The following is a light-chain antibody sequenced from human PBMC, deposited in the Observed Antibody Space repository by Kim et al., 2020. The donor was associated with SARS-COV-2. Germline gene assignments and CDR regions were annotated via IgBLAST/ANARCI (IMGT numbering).Light chain of an antibody. Sequence: QSALTQPASVSGSPGQSITISCTGTSSDVGAYDYVSWYQQHPDKAPKLIIYGVSSRPSGVSNRFSGSKSGNTASLTISGLQAEDEADYYCSSKTSRTTLWVFGGGTQLTVL. CDR3: SSKTSRTTLWV. V-gene: IGLV2-14*03. CDR1: SSDVGAYDY. J-gene: IGLJ3*02. CDR2: GVS.